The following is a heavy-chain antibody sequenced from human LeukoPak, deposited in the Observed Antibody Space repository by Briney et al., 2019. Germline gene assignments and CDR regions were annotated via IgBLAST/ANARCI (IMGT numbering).Heavy chain of an antibody. CDR1: GFAFSSYA. CDR2: ISGSGGST. CDR3: AKDLVGIAAAGYFDY. Sequence: PGGSLRLSCAASGFAFSSYAMSWVRQAPGKGLEWVSAISGSGGSTYYADSVKGRSTISRDNSKNTLYLQMNSLRAEDTAVYYCAKDLVGIAAAGYFDYWGQGTLVTVSS. D-gene: IGHD6-13*01. V-gene: IGHV3-23*01. J-gene: IGHJ4*02.